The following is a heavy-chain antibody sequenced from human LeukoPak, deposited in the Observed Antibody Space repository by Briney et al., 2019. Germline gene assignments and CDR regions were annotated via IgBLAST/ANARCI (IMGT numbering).Heavy chain of an antibody. J-gene: IGHJ4*02. Sequence: PSETLSLTCTVSGGSLSSHYWSWIRQPPGKGLEWIGYIYYSGTTNYNPSLKSRVTISVDTSKNQFPLKLSSVTAADTAVYYCAREGSGSYTYFDYWGQGTLVTVSS. CDR2: IYYSGTT. CDR3: AREGSGSYTYFDY. CDR1: GGSLSSHY. V-gene: IGHV4-59*11. D-gene: IGHD3-10*01.